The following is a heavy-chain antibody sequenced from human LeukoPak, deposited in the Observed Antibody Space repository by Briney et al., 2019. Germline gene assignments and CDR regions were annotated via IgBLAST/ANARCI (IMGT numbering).Heavy chain of an antibody. V-gene: IGHV3-66*02. CDR2: IYSGGST. D-gene: IGHD3-10*01. CDR1: GFTVSSNY. Sequence: GGSLRLSCAASGFTVSSNYMSWVRQAPGKGLEWVSIIYSGGSTYYADSVKGRFTISRDNSKNTLYLQMNSLRAEDTAVYYCAKDGGAYYYGSGSYLDYWGQGTLVTVSS. J-gene: IGHJ4*02. CDR3: AKDGGAYYYGSGSYLDY.